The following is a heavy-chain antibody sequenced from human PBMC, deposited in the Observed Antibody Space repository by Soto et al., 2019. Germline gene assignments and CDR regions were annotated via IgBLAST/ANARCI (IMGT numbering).Heavy chain of an antibody. CDR3: ARHYYSGSSCYNWFDP. Sequence: SETLSLTCTVSGGSINSTSYYWGWIRQPPGKGLEWIASMYYSGSTYYNPSLKSRVTISVDTSKNQFFLKLSSLTAADTAVYYCARHYYSGSSCYNWFDPWGQGTLVTVSS. CDR2: MYYSGST. J-gene: IGHJ5*02. D-gene: IGHD2-15*01. V-gene: IGHV4-39*01. CDR1: GGSINSTSYY.